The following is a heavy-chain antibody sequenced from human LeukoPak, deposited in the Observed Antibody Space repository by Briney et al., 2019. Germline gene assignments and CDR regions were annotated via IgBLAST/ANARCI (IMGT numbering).Heavy chain of an antibody. CDR3: ARDRYYYYDKEFDP. D-gene: IGHD3-22*01. CDR2: ISSTASTI. V-gene: IGHV3-48*03. Sequence: PGGSLRLSCAASGFTFSTYEMNWVRQAPGKGLEWISYISSTASTIYYADSVKGRFTISRDNSKNSLYLQMNSLRADDTAMYYCARDRYYYYDKEFDPWGQGTLVTVSS. J-gene: IGHJ5*02. CDR1: GFTFSTYE.